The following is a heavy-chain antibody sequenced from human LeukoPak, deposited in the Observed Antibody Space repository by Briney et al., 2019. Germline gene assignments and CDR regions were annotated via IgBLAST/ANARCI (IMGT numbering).Heavy chain of an antibody. J-gene: IGHJ4*02. CDR2: IYYSGST. V-gene: IGHV4-39*01. Sequence: PSETLSLTCTVSGGSISSSSYYWGWIRQPPGKGLEWIGSIYYSGSTYYNPSLKSRVTISVDTSKNQFSLKLSSVTAADTAVYYCASNWQWGTLGDYWGQGTLVTVSS. D-gene: IGHD3-16*01. CDR1: GGSISSSSYY. CDR3: ASNWQWGTLGDY.